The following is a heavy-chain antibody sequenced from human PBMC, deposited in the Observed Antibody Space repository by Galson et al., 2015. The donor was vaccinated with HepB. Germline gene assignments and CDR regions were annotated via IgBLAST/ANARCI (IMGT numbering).Heavy chain of an antibody. Sequence: SLRLSCAASGFTFNSYGFHWVRQAPGKGLEWVAVIWYDGTNRYYADSVKGRFTVSRDISKNSLYLHMNSLRAEDTGIYYCARDMYYYPAAGNGGVYYYGLDVWGPGTAVTVSS. V-gene: IGHV3-33*01. CDR3: ARDMYYYPAAGNGGVYYYGLDV. J-gene: IGHJ6*02. CDR1: GFTFNSYG. D-gene: IGHD2-8*02. CDR2: IWYDGTNR.